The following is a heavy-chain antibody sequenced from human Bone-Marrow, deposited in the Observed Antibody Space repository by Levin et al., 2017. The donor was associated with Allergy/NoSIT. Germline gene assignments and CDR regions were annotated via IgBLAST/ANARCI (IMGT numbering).Heavy chain of an antibody. J-gene: IGHJ1*01. D-gene: IGHD3-3*01. V-gene: IGHV3-23*01. CDR1: GFTFSSYA. CDR2: ISGSGGST. CDR3: AKNRDFWSGYHLLYFQH. Sequence: QTGGSLRLSCAASGFTFSSYAMSWVRQAPGKGLEWVSAISGSGGSTYYADSVKGRFTISRDNSKNTLYLQMNSLRAEDTAVYYCAKNRDFWSGYHLLYFQHWGQGTLVTVSS.